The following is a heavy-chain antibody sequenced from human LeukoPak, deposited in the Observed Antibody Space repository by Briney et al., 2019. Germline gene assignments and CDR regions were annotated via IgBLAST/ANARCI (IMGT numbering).Heavy chain of an antibody. Sequence: SETLSLTCTVSGGSISSYYWSWIRQPAGKGLEWIGRIYTSGSTNYNPSLKSRVTMSVDTSKNQFSLKLSSVTAADTAVYYCARDYYDSSGYLVGDAFYIWGQGTMVTVSS. CDR2: IYTSGST. CDR1: GGSISSYY. D-gene: IGHD3-22*01. J-gene: IGHJ3*02. CDR3: ARDYYDSSGYLVGDAFYI. V-gene: IGHV4-4*07.